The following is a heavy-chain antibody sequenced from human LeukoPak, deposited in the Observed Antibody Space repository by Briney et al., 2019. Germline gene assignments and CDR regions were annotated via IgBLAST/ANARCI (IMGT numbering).Heavy chain of an antibody. D-gene: IGHD5-24*01. CDR1: GDSISPDY. CDR2: VHPSGST. CDR3: ATGADAYKTGY. Sequence: PSETLSLTCTVSGDSISPDYLTWIRQPPGKGLQWIGHVHPSGSTSYNPSLKSRVTISADTSKNQFSLSLTFVNAADTAIYYCATGADAYKTGYWGQGTLVSVSS. V-gene: IGHV4-59*12. J-gene: IGHJ4*02.